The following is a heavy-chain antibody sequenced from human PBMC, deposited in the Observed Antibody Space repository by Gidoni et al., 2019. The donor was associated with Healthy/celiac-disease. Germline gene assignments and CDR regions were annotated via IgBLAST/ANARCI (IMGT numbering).Heavy chain of an antibody. Sequence: EVQLVESGGGLVKPGGSLRLSCAASGFTFSSYSMNWVRQAPGKGLEWVSSISSSSSYIYYADSVKGRFTISRDNAKNSLYLQMNSLRAEDTAVYYCARETVTVTTVYAFDIWGQGTMVTVSS. CDR3: ARETVTVTTVYAFDI. CDR1: GFTFSSYS. J-gene: IGHJ3*02. CDR2: ISSSSSYI. D-gene: IGHD4-17*01. V-gene: IGHV3-21*01.